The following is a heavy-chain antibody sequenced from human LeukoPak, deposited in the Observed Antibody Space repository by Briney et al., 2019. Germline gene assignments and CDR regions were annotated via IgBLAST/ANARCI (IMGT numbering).Heavy chain of an antibody. V-gene: IGHV4-59*08. CDR3: ARQPGGTAAFDI. D-gene: IGHD1-14*01. Sequence: SETLSLTCTVSGASMTDYYWSWMRQPPGKGLEWIAYSHYSGDTKYNPSLKSRINISVDTSKNQFSLKLSSVTAADTAVYFCARQPGGTAAFDIWGQGTTVTVSA. J-gene: IGHJ3*02. CDR2: SHYSGDT. CDR1: GASMTDYY.